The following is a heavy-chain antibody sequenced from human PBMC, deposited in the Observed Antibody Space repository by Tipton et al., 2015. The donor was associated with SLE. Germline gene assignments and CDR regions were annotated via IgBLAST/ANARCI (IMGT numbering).Heavy chain of an antibody. CDR2: MSYDGSNK. V-gene: IGHV3-30*04. CDR1: GFTFSSYA. J-gene: IGHJ3*02. Sequence: SLRLSCAASGFTFSSYAMHWVRQAPGKGLEWVAVMSYDGSNKYYADSVKGRFTISRDNSKNTLYVQMNSLRAEDTAVYYCAAELLNAFDIWGQGTMVTVSS. CDR3: AAELLNAFDI. D-gene: IGHD3-10*01.